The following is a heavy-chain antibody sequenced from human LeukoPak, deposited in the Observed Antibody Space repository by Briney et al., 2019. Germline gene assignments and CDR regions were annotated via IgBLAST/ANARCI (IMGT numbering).Heavy chain of an antibody. J-gene: IGHJ3*02. CDR3: ARGLDYGGNSDAFDI. CDR1: GGTFSSYA. Sequence: SVKVSCKASGGTFSSYAISWVRQAPGQGLEWMGGIIPIFGTANYAQKFQGRVTITADESTSTAYMELSSLRSEDTAVYYCARGLDYGGNSDAFDIWGQGTMVTVSS. V-gene: IGHV1-69*01. D-gene: IGHD4-23*01. CDR2: IIPIFGTA.